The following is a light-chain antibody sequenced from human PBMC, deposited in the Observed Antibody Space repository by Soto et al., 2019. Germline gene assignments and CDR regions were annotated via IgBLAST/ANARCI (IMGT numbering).Light chain of an antibody. J-gene: IGLJ1*01. CDR2: ANN. Sequence: VLTQPPSVSGASGQRVTISCTGTSSNIGAGYDVHWYQQLPGTAPKLFMYANNNRPSWVPDRFSGSKSGTSASLAITGLQAEDEADYYCQSYDSSLSGYVFGTGTKVTVL. CDR1: SSNIGAGYD. V-gene: IGLV1-40*01. CDR3: QSYDSSLSGYV.